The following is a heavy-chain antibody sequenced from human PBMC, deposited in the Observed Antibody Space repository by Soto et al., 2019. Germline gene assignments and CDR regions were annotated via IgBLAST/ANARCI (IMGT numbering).Heavy chain of an antibody. V-gene: IGHV4-61*01. Sequence: QVQLQESGPGLVKPSETLSLTCTVSGGSVSSGSYYWSWIRQPPGKGLEWIGYIYYSGSTNYNPSLKSRVTISVDTSKNQFSLKLSSVTAADTAVYYCARWQLGLPYYYGMDVWGQGTTVTVSS. CDR2: IYYSGST. J-gene: IGHJ6*02. D-gene: IGHD1-7*01. CDR1: GGSVSSGSYY. CDR3: ARWQLGLPYYYGMDV.